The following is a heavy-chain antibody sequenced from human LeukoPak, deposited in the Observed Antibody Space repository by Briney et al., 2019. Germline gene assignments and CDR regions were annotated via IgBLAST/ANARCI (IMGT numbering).Heavy chain of an antibody. Sequence: SETLSLTCTVSGGSISSSSYYWSWIRQPAGKGLEWIGRIYTSGSTNYNPSLKSRVTISVDTSKNQFSLKLSSVTTADTAVYYCARVTGDLYFDYWGQGTLVTVSS. V-gene: IGHV4-61*02. CDR1: GGSISSSSYY. CDR2: IYTSGST. J-gene: IGHJ4*02. D-gene: IGHD7-27*01. CDR3: ARVTGDLYFDY.